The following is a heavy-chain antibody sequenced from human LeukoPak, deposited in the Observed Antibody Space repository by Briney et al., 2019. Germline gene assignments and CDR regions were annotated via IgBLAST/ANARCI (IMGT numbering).Heavy chain of an antibody. J-gene: IGHJ5*02. CDR3: ARDRYDSPHTDWFDP. CDR1: GGSISSYY. D-gene: IGHD3-3*01. Sequence: SETLSLTCTVSGGSISSYYWSWIRQPAGKGLEWIGRIYTSGSTNYNPSLKSRDTMSVDTSKNQFSLKLSSVTAADTAVYYCARDRYDSPHTDWFDPWGQGTLVTVSS. V-gene: IGHV4-4*07. CDR2: IYTSGST.